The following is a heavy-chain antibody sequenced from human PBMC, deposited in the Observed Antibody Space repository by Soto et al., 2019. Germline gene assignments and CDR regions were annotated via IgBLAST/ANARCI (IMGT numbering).Heavy chain of an antibody. D-gene: IGHD6-25*01. Sequence: PGESLKISCKGSGYSFTSYWIGWVRQMPGKGLEWMGIIYPGDSDTGYSPSFQGQVTISADKSISTAYLQWSSLKASDTAMYYCARLGGGPIEYYYYYYGMDVWGQGTTVTVSS. CDR3: ARLGGGPIEYYYYYYGMDV. V-gene: IGHV5-51*01. CDR1: GYSFTSYW. CDR2: IYPGDSDT. J-gene: IGHJ6*02.